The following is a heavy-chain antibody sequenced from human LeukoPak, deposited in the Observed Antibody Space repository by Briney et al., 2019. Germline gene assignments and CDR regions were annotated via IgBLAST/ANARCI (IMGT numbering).Heavy chain of an antibody. CDR3: VRDKGGRSGAIYYAAFDV. V-gene: IGHV3-21*01. J-gene: IGHJ3*01. D-gene: IGHD1-26*01. CDR2: ISSSSSYI. Sequence: GGSLRLSCAASGFTFSRYSMNWVRQAPGKGLEWVSSISSSSSYIYYADSVKGRFTISRDNAKNSLYLQMNSLRAEDTAVYYCVRDKGGRSGAIYYAAFDVWGQGTMVTVSS. CDR1: GFTFSRYS.